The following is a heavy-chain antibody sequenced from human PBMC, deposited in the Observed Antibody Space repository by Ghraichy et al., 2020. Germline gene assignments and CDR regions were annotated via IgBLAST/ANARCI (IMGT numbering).Heavy chain of an antibody. J-gene: IGHJ5*02. Sequence: GESLNISCAASGFTFSSYAMSWVRQAPGKGLEWVSAISGSGGSTYYADSVKGRFTISRDNSKNTLYLQMNSLRAEDTAVYYCAKVPIAAALIWFDPWGQGTLVTVSS. CDR3: AKVPIAAALIWFDP. CDR1: GFTFSSYA. V-gene: IGHV3-23*01. D-gene: IGHD6-13*01. CDR2: ISGSGGST.